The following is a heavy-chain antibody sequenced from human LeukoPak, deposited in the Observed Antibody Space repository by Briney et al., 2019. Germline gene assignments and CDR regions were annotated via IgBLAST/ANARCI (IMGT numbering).Heavy chain of an antibody. J-gene: IGHJ4*02. CDR3: ARDIGRYPEYYFDY. D-gene: IGHD3/OR15-3a*01. Sequence: SETLPLTCTVSGGSISSSNYYWGWIRQPPGKGLEWIGSIYYSGITNYNPSLKSRVTISVDTSKNQFSLKLSSVTAADTAVYYCARDIGRYPEYYFDYWGQGTLVTVSS. CDR2: IYYSGIT. V-gene: IGHV4-39*07. CDR1: GGSISSSNYY.